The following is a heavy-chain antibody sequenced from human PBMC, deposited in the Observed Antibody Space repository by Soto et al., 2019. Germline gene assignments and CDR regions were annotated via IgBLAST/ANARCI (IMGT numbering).Heavy chain of an antibody. CDR1: VSPITSNY. V-gene: IGHV4-59*01. D-gene: IGHD3-9*01. Sequence: SSTXSLTCSVSVSPITSNYCTLIRHPPGKGLEWIGYLDHQGYSNYSPSLRSRVSMSIDTSKNQLSLKVHSVTAADTAVYYCERVHVKGYFDWMETWGQGTLVNVYS. CDR3: ERVHVKGYFDWMET. J-gene: IGHJ4*02. CDR2: LDHQGYS.